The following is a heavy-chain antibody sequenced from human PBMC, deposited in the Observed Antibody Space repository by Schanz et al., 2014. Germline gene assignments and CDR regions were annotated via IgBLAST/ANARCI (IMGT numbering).Heavy chain of an antibody. Sequence: QVQLVESGAGVVKPGGSLRLSCAASGFTFSDYYMTWMRQAPGKGLEWISYISTSGTYTKYADSVKGRFVISRDNARSSLYLQMSSLRDGDTAVYYCASLIMVAGNNRDGRDVWGQGTTVIVSS. J-gene: IGHJ6*02. CDR3: ASLIMVAGNNRDGRDV. CDR2: ISTSGTYT. V-gene: IGHV3-11*05. CDR1: GFTFSDYY. D-gene: IGHD6-19*01.